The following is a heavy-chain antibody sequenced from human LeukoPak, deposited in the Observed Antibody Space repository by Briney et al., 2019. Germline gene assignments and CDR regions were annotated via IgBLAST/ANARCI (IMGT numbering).Heavy chain of an antibody. V-gene: IGHV4-30-4*01. CDR3: ARDSPPYWGAGGIDY. CDR2: IYYSGST. J-gene: IGHJ4*02. Sequence: SETLSLTCTVSGGSISSGDYYWSWIRQPPGKGLEWIGYIYYSGSTYYNPSLKSRVTISVDTSKNQFSLKLSSVTAADTAVYYCARDSPPYWGAGGIDYWGQGTLVTVSP. CDR1: GGSISSGDYY. D-gene: IGHD1-26*01.